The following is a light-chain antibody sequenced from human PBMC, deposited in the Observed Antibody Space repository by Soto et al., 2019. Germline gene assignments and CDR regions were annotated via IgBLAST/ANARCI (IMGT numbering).Light chain of an antibody. CDR2: STT. CDR1: SGSVSTAHN. V-gene: IGLV8-61*01. CDR3: ALFMGNGISV. J-gene: IGLJ1*01. Sequence: QTVVTQESSFSVSPGGTVTFTCGLISGSVSTAHNPNWYQQTPGQAPRTLIYSTTTRSSGVPDRFSGSILGNKAALTITGAQADDESDYYCALFMGNGISVFGTGTKLTVL.